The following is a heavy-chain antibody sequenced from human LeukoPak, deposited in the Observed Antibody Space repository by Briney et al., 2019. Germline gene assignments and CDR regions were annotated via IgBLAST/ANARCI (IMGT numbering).Heavy chain of an antibody. CDR3: ARAARRSYCNG. Sequence: PSETLSLTCAVYGGSFSGYYWSWIRQPPGKGLEWIGEINHSGSTNYNPSLKSRVTISADTSKNQFSLKLSSVTAADTAVYYCARAARRSYCNGWGQGTLVTVSS. D-gene: IGHD3-10*01. CDR2: INHSGST. V-gene: IGHV4-34*01. CDR1: GGSFSGYY. J-gene: IGHJ4*02.